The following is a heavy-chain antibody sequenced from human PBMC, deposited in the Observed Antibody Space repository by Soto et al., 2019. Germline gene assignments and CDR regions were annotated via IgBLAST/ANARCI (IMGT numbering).Heavy chain of an antibody. D-gene: IGHD6-13*01. V-gene: IGHV4-4*02. Sequence: QVRLQESGPGLVKPSGTLSLTCAVSGGSISSTNLWTWVRQPPGKGLEWIGEIYHSGSTTFNPSPKSRVTLSVDKSTNHFSLKLSSVTAADTAVYYCARSPRSISAGGIDFWGQGILVTVSS. CDR3: ARSPRSISAGGIDF. CDR1: GGSISSTNL. J-gene: IGHJ4*01. CDR2: IYHSGST.